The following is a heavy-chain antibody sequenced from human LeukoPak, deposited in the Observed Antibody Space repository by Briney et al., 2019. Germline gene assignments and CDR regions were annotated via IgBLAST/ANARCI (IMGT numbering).Heavy chain of an antibody. CDR2: IYYSGST. J-gene: IGHJ4*02. D-gene: IGHD2-2*01. CDR1: GGSISSGGYY. CDR3: ARVVRSEVPAAIYYYFDY. Sequence: PSETLSLTCTVSGGSISSGGYYWSWIRQPPGKGLEWIGSIYYSGSTYYNPSLKSRVTISVDTSRNQFSLKLSSVTAADTAVYYCARVVRSEVPAAIYYYFDYWGQGTLVTVSS. V-gene: IGHV4-39*07.